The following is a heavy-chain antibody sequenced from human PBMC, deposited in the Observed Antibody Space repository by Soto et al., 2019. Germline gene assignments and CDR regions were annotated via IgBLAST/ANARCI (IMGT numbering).Heavy chain of an antibody. CDR1: GDSFNSGLYY. CDR2: IHYRGST. Sequence: QVRLQESGPGLVKPSQTLSLTCTVSGDSFNSGLYYWGWIRQSPGKGLEWIGYIHYRGSTFYNPSLKSRVSISLDTSNHQFSLNLRSMTAADTAVYFCTRDHDFGDYEAVDYWGQGTLVTVSS. CDR3: TRDHDFGDYEAVDY. J-gene: IGHJ4*02. V-gene: IGHV4-30-4*01. D-gene: IGHD4-17*01.